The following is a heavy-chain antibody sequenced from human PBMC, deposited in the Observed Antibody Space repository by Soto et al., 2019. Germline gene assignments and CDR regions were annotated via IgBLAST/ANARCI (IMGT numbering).Heavy chain of an antibody. CDR2: IYYTGHT. CDR1: GDSVSSISHY. D-gene: IGHD2-15*01. Sequence: QLQLRESGPGLVKPSETLSLTCSVSGDSVSSISHYWAWIRLSPGKGLEWIGSIYYTGHTYYNPSLRSRVTLSLDTSKNQFSLKLRSVTAADTAVYCCAKDTIRLGFCSGGTCYSDSWGQGTLVTVSS. J-gene: IGHJ4*03. CDR3: AKDTIRLGFCSGGTCYSDS. V-gene: IGHV4-39*02.